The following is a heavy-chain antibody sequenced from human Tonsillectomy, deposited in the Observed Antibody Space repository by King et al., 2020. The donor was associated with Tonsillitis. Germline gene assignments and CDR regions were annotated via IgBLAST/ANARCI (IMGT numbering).Heavy chain of an antibody. J-gene: IGHJ4*02. CDR3: ARDALTDSSGYYYSDFDY. CDR2: IKQDGSEK. Sequence: QLVQSGGGLVQPGGSLRLSCAASGFTFSSYWMSWVRQAPGKGLEWGANIKQDGSEKYYVDSVKGRFTISRDNAKNSLYLQMNSLRAEDTAVYYCARDALTDSSGYYYSDFDYWGQGTLVTVSS. CDR1: GFTFSSYW. V-gene: IGHV3-7*01. D-gene: IGHD3-22*01.